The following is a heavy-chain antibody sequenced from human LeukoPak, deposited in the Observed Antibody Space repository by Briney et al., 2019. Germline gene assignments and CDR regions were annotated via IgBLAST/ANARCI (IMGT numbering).Heavy chain of an antibody. CDR2: ISGSAGST. Sequence: QPGGSLRLSCAASGFNLGTYAMNWVRQAPGKGLEWVSSISGSAGSTYYADSVKGRFTISRDNAKTSLYLQMNSLRAEDTAVYYCARIPSSGFSYAYRYFDYWGQGTLVTVSS. J-gene: IGHJ4*02. D-gene: IGHD5-18*01. CDR1: GFNLGTYA. V-gene: IGHV3-23*01. CDR3: ARIPSSGFSYAYRYFDY.